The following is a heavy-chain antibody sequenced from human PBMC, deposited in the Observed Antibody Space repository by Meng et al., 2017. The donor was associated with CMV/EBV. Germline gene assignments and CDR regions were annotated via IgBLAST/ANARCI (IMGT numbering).Heavy chain of an antibody. CDR2: INNSEST. Sequence: GSGLLNRLQCSPLTAAVDGGSFNGAYWSWIREPPGKGLEGIGEINNSESTNSNPSLKSRVTISVDTSKNQFSLKMSYVTAADTAVYYCARVWVRPAVLRFLKSVRFDPWGQGTLVTVSS. D-gene: IGHD3-3*01. CDR1: GGSFNGAY. CDR3: ARVWVRPAVLRFLKSVRFDP. J-gene: IGHJ5*02. V-gene: IGHV4-34*01.